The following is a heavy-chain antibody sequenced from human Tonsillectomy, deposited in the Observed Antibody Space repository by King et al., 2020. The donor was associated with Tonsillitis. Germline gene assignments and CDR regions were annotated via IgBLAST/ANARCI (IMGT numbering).Heavy chain of an antibody. J-gene: IGHJ4*02. D-gene: IGHD2-21*01. Sequence: VQLVESGGGLVQPGGSLRLSCVVSGFTFRSYWMTWVRQPPGKAPEWVASIRQDGSDIYYVDSVKGRFTISRENAKNSLFLQMTSLRVEDTAVYYCARELRVSYWGQGTLVTVSS. V-gene: IGHV3-7*03. CDR3: ARELRVSY. CDR1: GFTFRSYW. CDR2: IRQDGSDI.